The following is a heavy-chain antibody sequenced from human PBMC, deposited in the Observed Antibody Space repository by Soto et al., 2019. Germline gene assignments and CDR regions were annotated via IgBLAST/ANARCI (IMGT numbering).Heavy chain of an antibody. V-gene: IGHV4-61*01. CDR3: ARKSMIMEFDH. CDR1: GDSVSSGSYY. Sequence: QVQLQESGPGLVKPSETLSLTCTVSGDSVSSGSYYWSWIRQPPGKGLEWIGYIYYSGSTNYNPSLKSRFTISLDTSKNQFSLKLTSVTAADTAVYYCARKSMIMEFDHWGQGTLVTVSS. CDR2: IYYSGST. J-gene: IGHJ4*02. D-gene: IGHD2-8*01.